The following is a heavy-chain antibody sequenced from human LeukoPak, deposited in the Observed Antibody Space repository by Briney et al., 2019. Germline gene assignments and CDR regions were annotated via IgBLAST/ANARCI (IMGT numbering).Heavy chain of an antibody. Sequence: GGSLRLSCSASGLTVSSNYMGWVGRAQGKGLEWFFVFYTSGNTYYADSVKGRFTSSRDNTKNTQYLQMNNLRVDDTAVYYCAREPNPSSSDYYYAMDVWGQGTTVTVSS. V-gene: IGHV3-53*01. J-gene: IGHJ6*02. CDR1: GLTVSSNY. CDR3: AREPNPSSSDYYYAMDV. CDR2: FYTSGNT. D-gene: IGHD6-6*01.